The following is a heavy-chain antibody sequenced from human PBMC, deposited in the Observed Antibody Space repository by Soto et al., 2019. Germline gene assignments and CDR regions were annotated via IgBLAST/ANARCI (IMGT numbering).Heavy chain of an antibody. J-gene: IGHJ4*02. CDR1: GYTFTSYA. Sequence: GASVKVSCKASGYTFTSYAMHWVRQAPGQRLEWMGWINAGNGNTKYSQKFQGRVTITRDTSASTAYMELSSLRSEVTAVYYCARGIFWYSSSSLNYWGQGTLVTAPQ. CDR3: ARGIFWYSSSSLNY. D-gene: IGHD6-6*01. CDR2: INAGNGNT. V-gene: IGHV1-3*01.